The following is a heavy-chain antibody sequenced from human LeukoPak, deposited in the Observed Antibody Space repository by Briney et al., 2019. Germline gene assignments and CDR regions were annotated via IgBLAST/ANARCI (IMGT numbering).Heavy chain of an antibody. J-gene: IGHJ4*02. Sequence: GGSLRLSCVASGFTFSSYGMHWVRQAPGKGLEWVAFITYDGSNKYYADSVKGRFTISRDNSKNTLYVQMNSLRAEDTAVYHCARDRDGYSGYGLGYWGQGTLVTVSS. CDR2: ITYDGSNK. CDR1: GFTFSSYG. CDR3: ARDRDGYSGYGLGY. V-gene: IGHV3-30*19. D-gene: IGHD5-12*01.